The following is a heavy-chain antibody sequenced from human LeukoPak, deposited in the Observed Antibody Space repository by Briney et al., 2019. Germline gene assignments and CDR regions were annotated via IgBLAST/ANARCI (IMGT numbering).Heavy chain of an antibody. CDR2: INPNNGGT. J-gene: IGHJ4*02. D-gene: IGHD2-2*01. Sequence: ASVTVSCKASGYTFTGYYMHWVRQAPGQGLEWMGRINPNNGGTNYAQKFQGRVTMTRDTSISTVYMELSRLTSDDTAVYYCARGRGTTSSNFDHWGQGNLVTVSS. CDR1: GYTFTGYY. CDR3: ARGRGTTSSNFDH. V-gene: IGHV1-2*06.